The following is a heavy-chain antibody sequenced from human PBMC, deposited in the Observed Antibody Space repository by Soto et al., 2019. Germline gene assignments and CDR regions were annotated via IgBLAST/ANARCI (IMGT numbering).Heavy chain of an antibody. CDR3: ARHADYYGSGSYYQNWFDP. J-gene: IGHJ5*02. CDR2: IYYSGST. CDR1: GGSISSYY. V-gene: IGHV4-59*08. D-gene: IGHD3-10*01. Sequence: SETLSLTCTVSGGSISSYYWSWIRQPPGKGLEWIGYIYYSGSTNYNPSLKSRVTISVDTSKNQFSLKLSSVTAADTAVYYCARHADYYGSGSYYQNWFDPWGQGTLVTVSS.